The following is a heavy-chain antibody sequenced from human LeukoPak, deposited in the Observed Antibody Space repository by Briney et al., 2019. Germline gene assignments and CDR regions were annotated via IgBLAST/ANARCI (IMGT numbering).Heavy chain of an antibody. D-gene: IGHD3/OR15-3a*01. CDR2: ISGTSTTI. CDR3: AKDAQRGFDFSNSLES. V-gene: IGHV3-11*04. Sequence: PGGSLRLSCAASGFTFSDYYMTWIRQAPGKGLAWVSYISGTSTTIYYADSVKGRFTISRDNAKNSVYLQMNSLRVEDTAVYYCAKDAQRGFDFSNSLESWGQGTLVTVSS. J-gene: IGHJ4*02. CDR1: GFTFSDYY.